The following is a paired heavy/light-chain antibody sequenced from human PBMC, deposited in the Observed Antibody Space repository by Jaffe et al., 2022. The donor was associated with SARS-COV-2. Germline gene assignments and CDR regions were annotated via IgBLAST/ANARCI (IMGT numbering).Light chain of an antibody. Sequence: EIVLTQSPGTLSLSPGERATLSCRASQSVTSSYLAWFQQKPGQAPRLLIYGASSRATGIPDRFSGSGSGTDFSLTISRLEPEDSAVYYCQQYGRSPLYTFGQGTKLEIK. V-gene: IGKV3-20*01. CDR2: GAS. J-gene: IGKJ2*01. CDR1: QSVTSSY. CDR3: QQYGRSPLYT.
Heavy chain of an antibody. Sequence: EVQLLESGGGLVQPGGSLRLSCAASGFTFSTYVMSWVRQAPEKGLEWVSTISGSGGSTYYADSVKGRFTISRDNSKNTLYLQMNSLRAEDAAVYYCVKDPGGIYYYYGMDVWGQGTTVTVSS. D-gene: IGHD3-16*01. CDR2: ISGSGGST. CDR3: VKDPGGIYYYYGMDV. J-gene: IGHJ6*02. CDR1: GFTFSTYV. V-gene: IGHV3-23*01.